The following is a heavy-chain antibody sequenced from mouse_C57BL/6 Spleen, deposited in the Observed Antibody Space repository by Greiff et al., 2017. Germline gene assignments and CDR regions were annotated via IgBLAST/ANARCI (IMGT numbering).Heavy chain of an antibody. CDR2: ISSGSSYT. CDR1: GFTFSSYG. J-gene: IGHJ4*01. CDR3: ARQIYYGNHYYAMDY. D-gene: IGHD2-1*01. Sequence: EVKLVESGGDLVKPGGSLKLSCAASGFTFSSYGMSWVRQTPDKRLEWVATISSGSSYTYYPDSVKGRFTISRDNAKNTLYLQMSSLKSEDTAMYYCARQIYYGNHYYAMDYWGQGTSVTVSS. V-gene: IGHV5-6*01.